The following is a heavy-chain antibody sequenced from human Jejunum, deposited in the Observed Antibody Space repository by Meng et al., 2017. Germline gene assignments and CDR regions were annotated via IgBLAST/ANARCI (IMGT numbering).Heavy chain of an antibody. CDR3: ARDWWTSLED. CDR1: GFTFSDPY. D-gene: IGHD3-3*01. Sequence: GESLKISCAASGFTFSDPYMDWVRQAPGKGLEWVGRIKNKPQSYTTEYAASVKGRFTISRDDSKNSLYLQMNSLKTEDTAVYYCARDWWTSLEDWGQGTLVTVSS. J-gene: IGHJ4*02. CDR2: IKNKPQSYTT. V-gene: IGHV3-72*01.